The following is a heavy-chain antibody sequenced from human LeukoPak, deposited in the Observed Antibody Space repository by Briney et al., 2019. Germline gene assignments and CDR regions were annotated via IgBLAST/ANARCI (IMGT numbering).Heavy chain of an antibody. D-gene: IGHD3-22*01. V-gene: IGHV3-21*04. CDR3: AAVSGSSGYYAPFDY. Sequence: PGGSLRLSCAASGFTFSSYSMNWVRQAPGKGLEWVSSISSSSSYIYYADSVKGRFTISRDNAKNSLYLQMNSLRSEDTAVYYCAAVSGSSGYYAPFDYWGQGTLVTVSS. J-gene: IGHJ4*02. CDR2: ISSSSSYI. CDR1: GFTFSSYS.